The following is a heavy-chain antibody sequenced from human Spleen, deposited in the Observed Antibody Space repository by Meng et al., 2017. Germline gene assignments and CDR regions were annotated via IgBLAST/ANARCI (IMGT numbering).Heavy chain of an antibody. Sequence: SQTRSLTGAISGDSVSSNSAAWNWIRQSPSRGLEWLGRTYYRSQWYNNYAVSVKSRMTINPDTSNNQFSLQLNSVTPEDTAVYYCARGKSGSYHNWGQGTLVTVSS. V-gene: IGHV6-1*01. CDR1: GDSVSSNSAA. CDR3: ARGKSGSYHN. CDR2: TYYRSQWYN. D-gene: IGHD1-26*01. J-gene: IGHJ4*02.